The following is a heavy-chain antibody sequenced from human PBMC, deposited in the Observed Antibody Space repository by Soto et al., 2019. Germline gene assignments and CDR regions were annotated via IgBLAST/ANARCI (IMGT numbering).Heavy chain of an antibody. V-gene: IGHV3-9*01. CDR2: ISWNSGNL. CDR1: GFTFDDNA. CDR3: AKGASTTVFAFNDY. J-gene: IGHJ4*02. D-gene: IGHD4-17*01. Sequence: EVQLVESGGGLVQPGRSLSPSCAAPGFTFDDNAMPWVRQGPGKGLEWVSSISWNSGNLGYADSVKGRFTISRDNAKNSLYLQMNSLRGEDTALYYCAKGASTTVFAFNDYWGQGTLVTVSS.